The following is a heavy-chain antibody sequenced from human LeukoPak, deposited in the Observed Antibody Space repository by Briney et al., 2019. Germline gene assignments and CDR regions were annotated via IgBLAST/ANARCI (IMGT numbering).Heavy chain of an antibody. D-gene: IGHD2-2*02. CDR1: GYTFTSYG. Sequence: PSVKVSCKASGYTFTSYGISWVRPAPGQGLEWMGWISAYNGNTNYAQKLQGRVTMTTDTSTSTAYMELRSLRSDDTAVYYCAREGYCSSTSCYTGGDYFDYWGQGTLVTVSS. CDR3: AREGYCSSTSCYTGGDYFDY. V-gene: IGHV1-18*01. J-gene: IGHJ4*02. CDR2: ISAYNGNT.